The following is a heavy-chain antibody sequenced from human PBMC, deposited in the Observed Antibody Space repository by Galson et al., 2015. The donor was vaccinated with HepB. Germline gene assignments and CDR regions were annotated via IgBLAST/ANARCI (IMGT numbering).Heavy chain of an antibody. Sequence: SVKVSCKVSGYTLTELSMHWVRQAPGKGLEWMGGFDPEDGETIYAQKFQGRVTMTEDTSTDTAYMELSSLRSEDTAVYYCATLVDSSGYYAYWGQGTLVTVSS. CDR3: ATLVDSSGYYAY. CDR2: FDPEDGET. CDR1: GYTLTELS. D-gene: IGHD3-22*01. V-gene: IGHV1-24*01. J-gene: IGHJ4*02.